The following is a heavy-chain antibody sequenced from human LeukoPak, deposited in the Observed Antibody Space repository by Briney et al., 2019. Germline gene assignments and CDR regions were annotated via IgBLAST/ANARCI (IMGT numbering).Heavy chain of an antibody. CDR1: GGSISSYY. CDR2: IYYSGST. D-gene: IGHD4-17*01. CDR3: ARDRGGHFGDYHYFDY. Sequence: PSETLSLTCTVSGGSISSYYWSWIRQPPGKGLEWIGYIYYSGSTNYNPSLKSRVTISVDTSKNQFSLKLSSVTAADTAVYYCARDRGGHFGDYHYFDYWGQGTLVTVSS. J-gene: IGHJ4*02. V-gene: IGHV4-59*01.